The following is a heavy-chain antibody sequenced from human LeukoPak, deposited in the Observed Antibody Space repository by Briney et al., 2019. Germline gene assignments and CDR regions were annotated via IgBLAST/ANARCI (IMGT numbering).Heavy chain of an antibody. V-gene: IGHV3-53*01. J-gene: IGHJ1*01. CDR1: GFTVSSNY. D-gene: IGHD1-14*01. Sequence: PGGSLRLSCAASGFTVSSNYMSWVRQAPGKGLEWVSVIYSGGSTYYADSVKGRLTISRDNSKNTLYLQMNSLRAEDTAVYYCARQKSRSNFQHWGQGTLVTVSS. CDR3: ARQKSRSNFQH. CDR2: IYSGGST.